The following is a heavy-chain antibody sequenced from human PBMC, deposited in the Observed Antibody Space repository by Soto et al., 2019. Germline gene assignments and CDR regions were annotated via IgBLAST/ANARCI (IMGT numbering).Heavy chain of an antibody. Sequence: GGSLRLSCAASGFTFSSYGMHWVRQAPGKGLEWVAVIWYDGSNKYYADSVKGRFTISRDNSKNTLYLQMNSLRAEDTAVYYCARDEYYYDSSGYSTSYYYYGMDVWGQGTTVTVSS. V-gene: IGHV3-33*01. CDR1: GFTFSSYG. J-gene: IGHJ6*02. D-gene: IGHD3-22*01. CDR3: ARDEYYYDSSGYSTSYYYYGMDV. CDR2: IWYDGSNK.